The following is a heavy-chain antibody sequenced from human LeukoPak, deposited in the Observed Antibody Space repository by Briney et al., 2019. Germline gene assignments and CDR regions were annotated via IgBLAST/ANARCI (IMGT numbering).Heavy chain of an antibody. CDR3: AKDPWYYDSSGPY. CDR1: GFSFSTYW. J-gene: IGHJ4*02. D-gene: IGHD3-22*01. CDR2: IRQDGSEK. Sequence: GGSLRLSCAASGFSFSTYWMSWVRQAPGKGLEWVATIRQDGSEKHSVDFVEGRFTISRDNAQNSLYLQMISLRAEDTAVYYCAKDPWYYDSSGPYWGQGTLVTVSS. V-gene: IGHV3-7*03.